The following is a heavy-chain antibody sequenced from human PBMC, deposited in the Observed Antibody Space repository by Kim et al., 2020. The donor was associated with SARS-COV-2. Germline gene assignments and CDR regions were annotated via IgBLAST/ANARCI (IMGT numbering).Heavy chain of an antibody. Sequence: GGSLRLSCAASGFTFSDAWMSWVRQAPGKGLEWVGRIKSKVDGGTTDYAAPVKGRFTLSRDDSKNTLYLQMNSLKTEDTAVYYCTAYYQGAFDIWGQGTMVTVSS. CDR1: GFTFSDAW. J-gene: IGHJ3*02. D-gene: IGHD3-10*01. V-gene: IGHV3-15*01. CDR3: TAYYQGAFDI. CDR2: IKSKVDGGTT.